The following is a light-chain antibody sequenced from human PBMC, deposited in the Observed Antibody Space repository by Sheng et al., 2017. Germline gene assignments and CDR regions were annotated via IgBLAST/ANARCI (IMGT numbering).Light chain of an antibody. J-gene: IGLJ2*01. CDR3: QAWDSGVV. Sequence: SSDLTQPPSVSVSPGQTASITCSGHKLGDKYASWYQQKPGXSPVLIIYQDRKRPSGIPERFSGSTLGTQPTLTISGTQAMDEADYYCQAWDSGVVFGGGTRLTVL. CDR2: QDR. CDR1: KLGDKY. V-gene: IGLV3-1*01.